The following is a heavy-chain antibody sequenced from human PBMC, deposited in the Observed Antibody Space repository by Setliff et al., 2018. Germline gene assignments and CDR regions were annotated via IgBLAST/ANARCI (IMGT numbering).Heavy chain of an antibody. D-gene: IGHD6-6*01. CDR1: GDSISSRTYY. CDR2: IYTNWST. CDR3: ARGRNVAARLLDS. Sequence: SETLSLTCTVSGDSISSRTYYWSWIRQPAGKGLEWIGHIYTNWSTISNPSLKSRVTISLDTSKNQFSLKLSSVTAADTAVYFCARGRNVAARLLDSWGQGTLVTVSS. V-gene: IGHV4-61*09. J-gene: IGHJ4*02.